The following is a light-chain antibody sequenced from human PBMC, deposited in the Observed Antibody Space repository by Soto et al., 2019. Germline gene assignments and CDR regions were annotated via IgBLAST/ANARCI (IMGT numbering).Light chain of an antibody. CDR1: QSVSSNY. CDR3: QQYAASPRT. J-gene: IGKJ1*01. Sequence: IVLTQSPGTLSLSPGERATLSCRAGQSVSSNYLAWYQQKPGQAPRLLIYAASSRATGIPDRFSGSGSATDFTLTISRLEPEEFAVYYCQQYAASPRTFGQGTKVDIK. V-gene: IGKV3-20*01. CDR2: AAS.